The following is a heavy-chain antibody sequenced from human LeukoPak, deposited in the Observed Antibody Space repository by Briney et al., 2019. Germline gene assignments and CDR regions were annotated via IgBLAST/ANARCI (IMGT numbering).Heavy chain of an antibody. CDR3: ARSNSRKQLVLFDP. J-gene: IGHJ5*02. CDR2: ISSSSSYI. Sequence: GGSLRLSCAASGFTFSSYSMNWVRQAPGKGLEWVSSISSSSSYIYYADSVKGRFTISRDNAKNSLNLQMNSLRAEDTAVYYCARSNSRKQLVLFDPWGQGTLVTVSS. CDR1: GFTFSSYS. V-gene: IGHV3-21*01. D-gene: IGHD6-13*01.